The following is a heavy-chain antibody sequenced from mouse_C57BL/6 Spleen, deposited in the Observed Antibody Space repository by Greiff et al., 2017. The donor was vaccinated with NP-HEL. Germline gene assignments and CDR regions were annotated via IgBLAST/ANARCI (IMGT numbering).Heavy chain of an antibody. D-gene: IGHD1-1*01. Sequence: EVKVVESGPGLAKPSQTLSLTCSVTGYSITSDYWNWIRKFPGNKLEYMGYISYSGSTYNNPSLNSRNSITRVKSTTQYYLQLNSVTTEDTATYYCARWGTDLLSYGYFDVWGTGTTVTVSS. CDR3: ARWGTDLLSYGYFDV. J-gene: IGHJ1*03. CDR1: GYSITSDY. CDR2: ISYSGST. V-gene: IGHV3-8*01.